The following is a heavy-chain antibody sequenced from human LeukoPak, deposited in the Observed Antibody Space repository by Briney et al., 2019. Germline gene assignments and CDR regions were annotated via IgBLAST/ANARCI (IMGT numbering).Heavy chain of an antibody. V-gene: IGHV4-59*04. Sequence: SSETLSLTCTVSGGSISSYYWSWIRQPPGKGLEWIGYIYYSGSTYYNPSLKSRVTISVDTSKNQFSLKLSSVTAADTAVYYCARTRKYSSDDDCWGQGTLVTVSS. CDR2: IYYSGST. CDR3: ARTRKYSSDDDC. CDR1: GGSISSYY. D-gene: IGHD6-19*01. J-gene: IGHJ4*02.